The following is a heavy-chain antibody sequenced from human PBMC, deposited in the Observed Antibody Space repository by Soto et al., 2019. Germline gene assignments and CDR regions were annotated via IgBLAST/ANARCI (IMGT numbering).Heavy chain of an antibody. CDR3: ARYNAASGTYYFDY. V-gene: IGHV4-59*12. CDR1: GGSITSYN. D-gene: IGHD6-13*01. J-gene: IGHJ4*02. Sequence: SETLSLTCTVSGGSITSYNWNWLRQPPGKALEWIGYVYNSGSTNYNPSLKSRVTISVDTSKSQFSLRLTSVTAADTAVYYCARYNAASGTYYFDYWGQGALVTVSS. CDR2: VYNSGST.